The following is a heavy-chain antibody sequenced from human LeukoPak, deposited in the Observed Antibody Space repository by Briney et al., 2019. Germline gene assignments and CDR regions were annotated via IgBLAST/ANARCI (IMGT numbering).Heavy chain of an antibody. V-gene: IGHV3-30-3*01. Sequence: GGSRRLSCAASGFTFSSYAMHWVRQAPGKGLEWVAVISYDGSSKYYADSVKGRFTISRDNSKNTLYLQMNSLRTEDTAVYDCARTYGGNSANWYFDLWGRGTLVTVSS. J-gene: IGHJ2*01. D-gene: IGHD4-23*01. CDR2: ISYDGSSK. CDR3: ARTYGGNSANWYFDL. CDR1: GFTFSSYA.